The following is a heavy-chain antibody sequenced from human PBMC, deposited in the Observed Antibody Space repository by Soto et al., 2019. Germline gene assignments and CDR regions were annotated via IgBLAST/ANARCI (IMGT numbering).Heavy chain of an antibody. J-gene: IGHJ3*02. CDR1: GFNFNVAW. D-gene: IGHD3-3*02. Sequence: EGQLVESGGRLVEPGGSLRLSGAASGFNFNVAWMNWVRQAPGKGLELLGRIKSKGGGETTEYVAFVKGRFTISRDDSKNSLYLQMNRLKSEDTAVYYCTKVLALRPNVAFDIWGQGTMVTVSS. CDR3: TKVLALRPNVAFDI. CDR2: IKSKGGGETT. V-gene: IGHV3-15*01.